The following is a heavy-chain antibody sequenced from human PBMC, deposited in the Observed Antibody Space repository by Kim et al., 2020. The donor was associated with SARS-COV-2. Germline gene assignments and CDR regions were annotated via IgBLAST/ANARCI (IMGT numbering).Heavy chain of an antibody. CDR3: VRDSSGWSRYY. D-gene: IGHD6-19*01. CDR2: IFHSGTT. J-gene: IGHJ4*02. Sequence: SETLSLTCTVSGYSISSGSYWGWIRQPPGKGLEWIGSIFHSGTTYYNPSLWGRLTISVDTSKNQFSLKLGSVTAADTAVYFCVRDSSGWSRYYWGQGTLVTVSS. CDR1: GYSISSGSY. V-gene: IGHV4-38-2*02.